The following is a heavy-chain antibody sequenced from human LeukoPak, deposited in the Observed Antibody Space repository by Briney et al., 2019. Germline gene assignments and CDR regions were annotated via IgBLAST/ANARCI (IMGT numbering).Heavy chain of an antibody. CDR2: FYPGDSET. Sequence: GESLKISCKASGYRFTNYWIGWVRQMPGKGLEWMGIFYPGDSETRYSPSFQGQVTISANKSINTAYLQWNSLKASDTAMYYCARPKSGSYGEFDYWGQGTLVTVSS. V-gene: IGHV5-51*01. CDR1: GYRFTNYW. J-gene: IGHJ4*02. CDR3: ARPKSGSYGEFDY. D-gene: IGHD1-26*01.